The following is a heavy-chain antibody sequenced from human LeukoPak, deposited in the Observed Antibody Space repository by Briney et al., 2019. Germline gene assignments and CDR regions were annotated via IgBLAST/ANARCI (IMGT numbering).Heavy chain of an antibody. CDR2: ISYDGSNK. J-gene: IGHJ4*02. Sequence: GGSLRLSCAASGFTFSSYAMHWVRQAPGKGLEWVAVISYDGSNKYYADSVKGRFTISRDNSKNTLYLQMNSLRAEDTAAYHCARIAVAGNLDYWGQGTLVTVSS. V-gene: IGHV3-30*04. D-gene: IGHD6-19*01. CDR1: GFTFSSYA. CDR3: ARIAVAGNLDY.